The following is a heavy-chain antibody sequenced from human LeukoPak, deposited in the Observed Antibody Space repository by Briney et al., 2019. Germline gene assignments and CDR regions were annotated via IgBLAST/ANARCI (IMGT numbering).Heavy chain of an antibody. CDR3: AREGPTVTVDY. CDR2: IYYSGST. CDR1: GGSISSGDYY. J-gene: IGHJ4*02. V-gene: IGHV4-30-4*08. Sequence: SETLSLTCTVSGGSISSGDYYWSWIRQPPGKGLEWIGYIYYSGSTYYNPSLKSRVTISVDTSKNQFSLKLSSVTAADTAVYYCAREGPTVTVDYWGQGTLVTVSS. D-gene: IGHD4-17*01.